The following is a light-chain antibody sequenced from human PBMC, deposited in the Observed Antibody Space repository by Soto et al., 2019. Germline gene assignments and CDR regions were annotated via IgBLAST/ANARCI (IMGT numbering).Light chain of an antibody. J-gene: IGLJ3*02. V-gene: IGLV2-23*01. CDR1: SSDVGSYNL. Sequence: QSVLTQPASVSGSPGQSITISCTGTSSDVGSYNLVSWYQQHPGKAPKLMIYEGSKRLSGVSNRFSGSKSGNTASLTISGLQAEDEADYYCCSYAGSSTGVFGGGTKLTVL. CDR2: EGS. CDR3: CSYAGSSTGV.